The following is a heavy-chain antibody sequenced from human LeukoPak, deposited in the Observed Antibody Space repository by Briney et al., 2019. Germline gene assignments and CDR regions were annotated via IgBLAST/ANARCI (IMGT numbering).Heavy chain of an antibody. J-gene: IGHJ4*02. CDR1: GFTFSSYA. Sequence: GGSLRLSCAASGFTFSSYAMRSVRQAPGKGLEWVSAISGSGGSTYYADSVKGRFTISRDNSKNTLYLQMNSLRAEDTAVYYCAKYNWNYLDYWGQGTLVTVSS. D-gene: IGHD1-20*01. V-gene: IGHV3-23*01. CDR3: AKYNWNYLDY. CDR2: ISGSGGST.